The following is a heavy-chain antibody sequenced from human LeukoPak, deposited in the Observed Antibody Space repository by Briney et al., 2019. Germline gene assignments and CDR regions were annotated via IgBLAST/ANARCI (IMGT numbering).Heavy chain of an antibody. Sequence: SETLSLTCAVYGGSFSGYYWGWIRQPPGKGLEWMGSIYHSGSTYYNPSLKSRVTISVATSKNQFTLKLTAVTVADTAVFYCVRDSSGGETNWFDPWGQGTLVTVSS. CDR1: GGSFSGYY. V-gene: IGHV4-38-2*02. CDR3: VRDSSGGETNWFDP. J-gene: IGHJ5*02. CDR2: IYHSGST. D-gene: IGHD6-19*01.